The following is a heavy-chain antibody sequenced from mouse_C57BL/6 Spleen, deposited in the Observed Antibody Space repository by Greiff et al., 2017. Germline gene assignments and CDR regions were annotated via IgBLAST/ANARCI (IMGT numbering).Heavy chain of an antibody. CDR2: IYPGDGDT. Sequence: QVHVKQSGAELVKPGASVKISCKASGYAFSSYWMNWVKQRPGKGLEWIGQIYPGDGDTNYNGKFKGKATLTADKSSSTAYMQLSSLTSEDSAVYFCARSDYDSAWFAYWGQGTLVTVSA. CDR3: ARSDYDSAWFAY. V-gene: IGHV1-80*01. J-gene: IGHJ3*01. CDR1: GYAFSSYW. D-gene: IGHD2-4*01.